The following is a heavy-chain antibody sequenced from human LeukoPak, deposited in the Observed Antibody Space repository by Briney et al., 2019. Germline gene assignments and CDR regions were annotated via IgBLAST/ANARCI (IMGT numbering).Heavy chain of an antibody. D-gene: IGHD2-21*02. V-gene: IGHV4-59*01. Sequence: SETLSLTCTVSGGSITNYYWNWIRQPRGKGLEWIGYVFYSGSTNYNPSLKSRVTISVDTSKNQFSLKLSSVTAADTAVYYCARDAVTYDAFDIWGQGTMVTVSS. J-gene: IGHJ3*02. CDR2: VFYSGST. CDR1: GGSITNYY. CDR3: ARDAVTYDAFDI.